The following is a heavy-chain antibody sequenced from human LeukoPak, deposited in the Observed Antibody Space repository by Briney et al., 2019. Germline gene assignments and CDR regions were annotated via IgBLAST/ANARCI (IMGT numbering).Heavy chain of an antibody. D-gene: IGHD2-8*02. CDR1: GFTFSSYW. CDR2: INSDGSTT. J-gene: IGHJ4*02. V-gene: IGHV3-74*01. Sequence: GGSLRLSCAATGFTFSSYWKRWVRQAPGKGLVWVSRINSDGSTTNHAGSVKGRFTISRDNAKNTLDLQMDRLRAEDTAVYYCARGTGGHLDHWGQGTLVTVSS. CDR3: ARGTGGHLDH.